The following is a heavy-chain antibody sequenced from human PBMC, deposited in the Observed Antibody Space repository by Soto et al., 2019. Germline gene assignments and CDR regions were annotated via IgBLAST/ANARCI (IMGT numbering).Heavy chain of an antibody. CDR2: IWYDGSNK. CDR1: GFTFSSYG. D-gene: IGHD3-3*01. J-gene: IGHJ4*02. Sequence: PGGSLRLSCAASGFTFSSYGMHWVRQAPGKGLEWVAVIWYDGSNKYYADSVKGRFTISRDNSKNTLYLQMNSLRAEDTAVYYCASQPDYDFWSGYTLPTMWGQGTLVTVSS. CDR3: ASQPDYDFWSGYTLPTM. V-gene: IGHV3-33*01.